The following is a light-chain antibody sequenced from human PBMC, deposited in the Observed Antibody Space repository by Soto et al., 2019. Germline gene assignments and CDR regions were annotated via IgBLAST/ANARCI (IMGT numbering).Light chain of an antibody. CDR3: QQSGSSLT. CDR2: GAS. CDR1: QRVPSTS. V-gene: IGKV3-20*01. Sequence: EIVLTQSPGTLSLSPGERATLSCRASQRVPSTSLAWYQQKPGQAPRLLIYGASSRAAGIPDRFSGSGSGTEFTLTISRLEPEDFAVYYCQQSGSSLTFGQGTKVESK. J-gene: IGKJ1*01.